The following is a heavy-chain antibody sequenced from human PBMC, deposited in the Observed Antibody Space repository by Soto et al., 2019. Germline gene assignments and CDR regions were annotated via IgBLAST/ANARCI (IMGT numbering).Heavy chain of an antibody. J-gene: IGHJ6*02. CDR3: ARGSDYYDSSGYYYHYYYGMDV. V-gene: IGHV1-69*12. CDR2: IIPIFGTA. Sequence: QVQLVQSGAEVKKPGSSVKVSCKASGGTFSSYAISWVRQAPGQGLEWMGGIIPIFGTANYAQKVQGRVTITADESTSTAYMELSSLRSEDTAVYYCARGSDYYDSSGYYYHYYYGMDVWGQGTTVTVSS. CDR1: GGTFSSYA. D-gene: IGHD3-22*01.